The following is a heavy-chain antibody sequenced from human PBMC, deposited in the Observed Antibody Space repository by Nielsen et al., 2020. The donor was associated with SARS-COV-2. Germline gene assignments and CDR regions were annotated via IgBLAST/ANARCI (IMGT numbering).Heavy chain of an antibody. Sequence: GESLKISCAASGFTFSSYGMHWVRQAPGKGLEWVAVISYDGSNKYYADSVKGRFTISRDNSKNTLYLQMNSLRAEDTAVYYCASVYYDSSGYYYASDYWGQGTLVTVSS. CDR1: GFTFSSYG. CDR2: ISYDGSNK. CDR3: ASVYYDSSGYYYASDY. V-gene: IGHV3-33*05. J-gene: IGHJ4*02. D-gene: IGHD3-22*01.